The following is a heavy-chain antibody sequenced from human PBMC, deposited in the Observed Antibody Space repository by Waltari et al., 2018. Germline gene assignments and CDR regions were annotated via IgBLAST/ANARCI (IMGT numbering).Heavy chain of an antibody. CDR3: HLMGRNIVLAGATPSYYSYMDV. J-gene: IGHJ6*03. CDR2: FDPKDGKP. CDR1: EYTLTGLS. V-gene: IGHV1-24*01. Sequence: QVQVVQSGAEVMKPGASVKVSCKVSEYTLTGLSMHWVRQLPGKGLEWRGGFDPKDGKPIPHQKFRGEVTMTETTSTDTAYMELSSLRSEDTAVYYCHLMGRNIVLAGATPSYYSYMDVWGRGTTVTVS. D-gene: IGHD2-15*01.